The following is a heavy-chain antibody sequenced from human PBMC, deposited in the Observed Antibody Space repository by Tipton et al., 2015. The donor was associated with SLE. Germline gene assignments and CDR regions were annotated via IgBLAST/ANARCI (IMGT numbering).Heavy chain of an antibody. D-gene: IGHD2-2*01. V-gene: IGHV4-4*08. CDR3: ARGARVPATGAY. J-gene: IGHJ4*02. Sequence: TLSLTCTVSGGSISSYYWSWIRQPPGKGLEWIGYIYTSGSTNYNPSLKSRVTISVDTSKNQFSLKLSSVTAADTAVYYCARGARVPATGAYWGQGTLVTVSS. CDR2: IYTSGST. CDR1: GGSISSYY.